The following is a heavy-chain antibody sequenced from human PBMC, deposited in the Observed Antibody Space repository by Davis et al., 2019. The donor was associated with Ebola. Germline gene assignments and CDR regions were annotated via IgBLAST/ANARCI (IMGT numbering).Heavy chain of an antibody. D-gene: IGHD3-22*01. J-gene: IGHJ3*02. Sequence: SETLSLTCTVSGGSISSGGYYWSWIRQHPGKGLEWIGYIYYSGSTYYNPSLKSRVTISVDTSKNQFSLKLSSVTAADTAVYYCARVTPYYYDSSGPPQTYAFDIWGQGTMVTVSS. CDR3: ARVTPYYYDSSGPPQTYAFDI. CDR2: IYYSGST. CDR1: GGSISSGGYY. V-gene: IGHV4-31*03.